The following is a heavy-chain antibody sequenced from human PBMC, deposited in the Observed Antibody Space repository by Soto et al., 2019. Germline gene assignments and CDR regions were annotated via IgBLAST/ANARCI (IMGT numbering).Heavy chain of an antibody. CDR2: ISYDGSNK. D-gene: IGHD3-3*01. V-gene: IGHV3-30*18. CDR3: AKDSQVFGVVIDNWFDP. J-gene: IGHJ5*02. Sequence: GGSLRLSCAASGFTFSSYGMHWVRQAPGKGLEWVAVISYDGSNKYYADSVKGGFTISRDNSKNTLYLQMNSLRAEDTAVYYCAKDSQVFGVVIDNWFDPWGQGTQVTVSS. CDR1: GFTFSSYG.